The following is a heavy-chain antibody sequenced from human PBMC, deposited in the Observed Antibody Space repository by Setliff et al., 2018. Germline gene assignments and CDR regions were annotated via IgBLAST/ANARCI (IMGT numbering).Heavy chain of an antibody. CDR1: GYSITNGYY. V-gene: IGHV4-38-2*01. D-gene: IGHD2-2*01. CDR3: ARGRMRGSCSGPSCTYDPFDI. Sequence: PSETLSLTCVVSGYSITNGYYWGWIRQPPGKGLEWIGSINHGGDTSYNPSLQSRVAISVDTSKNQFSLILRSVTAADTAVYYCARGRMRGSCSGPSCTYDPFDIWGQGTPVTVSS. J-gene: IGHJ3*02. CDR2: INHGGDT.